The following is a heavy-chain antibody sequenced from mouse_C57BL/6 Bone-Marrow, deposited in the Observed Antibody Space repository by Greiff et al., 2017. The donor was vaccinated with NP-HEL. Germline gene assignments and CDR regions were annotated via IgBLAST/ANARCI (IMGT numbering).Heavy chain of an antibody. J-gene: IGHJ1*03. CDR2: ISSGGSYT. CDR3: ARLPHWYFDV. V-gene: IGHV5-6*02. CDR1: GFTFSSYG. Sequence: DVMLVESGGDLVKPGGSLKLSCAASGFTFSSYGMSWVRQTPDKRLEWVATISSGGSYTYYPDSVKGRFTISRDNAKNTLYLQMSSLKSEDTAMYYCARLPHWYFDVWGTGTTVTVSS.